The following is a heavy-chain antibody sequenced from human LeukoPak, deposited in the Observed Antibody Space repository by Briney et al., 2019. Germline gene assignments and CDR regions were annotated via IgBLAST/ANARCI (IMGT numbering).Heavy chain of an antibody. J-gene: IGHJ4*02. CDR1: GFTFSSYA. D-gene: IGHD3-3*01. Sequence: PGGSLRLSCAASGFTFSSYAMSWVRQAPGKGLEWVSAISGSGGSTYYADSVKGRFTISRDNSRNTLYPQMNILRTEDTAVYYCAKDPFGFWSGYRYFDYWGQGTLVTVSS. V-gene: IGHV3-23*01. CDR2: ISGSGGST. CDR3: AKDPFGFWSGYRYFDY.